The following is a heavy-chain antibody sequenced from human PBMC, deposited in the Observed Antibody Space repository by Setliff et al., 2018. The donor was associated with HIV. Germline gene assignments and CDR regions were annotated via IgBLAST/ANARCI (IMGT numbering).Heavy chain of an antibody. D-gene: IGHD3-22*01. CDR1: GGSISSSTYY. J-gene: IGHJ4*02. CDR3: ARPSLGIGGGYDRSGYYPFDY. V-gene: IGHV4-39*01. CDR2: IHNSGST. Sequence: PSETLSLTCTVSGGSISSSTYYWGWIRQPPGKGLEWIGSIHNSGSTYYNPALKSRVTISVDMSKNHFSLRLSSVTAADTAVYYCARPSLGIGGGYDRSGYYPFDYWGQGTPVTVSS.